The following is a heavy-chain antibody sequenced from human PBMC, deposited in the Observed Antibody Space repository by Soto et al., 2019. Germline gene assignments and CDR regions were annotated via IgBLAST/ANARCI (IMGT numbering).Heavy chain of an antibody. CDR3: AKRIQLWLENWFDP. V-gene: IGHV1-69*13. J-gene: IGHJ5*02. CDR1: GGTFSSYA. D-gene: IGHD5-18*01. Sequence: SVKVSCKASGGTFSSYAISWVRQAPGQGLEWMGGIIPIFGTANYAQKFQGRVTITADESTSTAYMELSSLRSEDTAVYYCAKRIQLWLENWFDPWGQGTLVTVSS. CDR2: IIPIFGTA.